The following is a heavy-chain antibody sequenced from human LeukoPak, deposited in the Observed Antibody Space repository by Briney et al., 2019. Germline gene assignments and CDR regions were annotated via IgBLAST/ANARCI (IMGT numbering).Heavy chain of an antibody. J-gene: IGHJ4*02. CDR2: INPNGGDT. V-gene: IGHV1-2*02. CDR1: GYTFTGYY. CDR3: AREISSGWSDY. D-gene: IGHD6-19*01. Sequence: GASVKVSCKASGYTFTGYYMHWVRQAPGQGLEWMGWINPNGGDTNYAQKFQGRVTMTRDTSISTAYMELSGLRSDDTAVYYCAREISSGWSDYWGQGTLVTVSS.